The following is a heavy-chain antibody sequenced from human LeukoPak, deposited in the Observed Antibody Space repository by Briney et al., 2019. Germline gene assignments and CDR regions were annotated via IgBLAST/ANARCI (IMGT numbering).Heavy chain of an antibody. CDR1: GFTFNSHD. V-gene: IGHV3-30*02. CDR2: IRYDGSYK. J-gene: IGHJ3*02. CDR3: ANLRLDDGLDI. Sequence: GGSLRLSCAASGFTFNSHDMHWVRQAPGKGLDWVAFIRYDGSYKYYADSMKGRFTISGDNSKNTLYLQMNSLRAEDTAVYSCANLRLDDGLDIWGQGTMVTVSS.